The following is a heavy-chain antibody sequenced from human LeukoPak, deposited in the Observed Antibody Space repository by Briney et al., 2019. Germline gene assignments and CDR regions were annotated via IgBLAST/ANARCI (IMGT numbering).Heavy chain of an antibody. J-gene: IGHJ4*02. D-gene: IGHD6-19*01. V-gene: IGHV1-69*13. CDR1: GYTFTSYA. Sequence: ASVKVSCKASGYTFTSYAMHWVRQAPGQGLEWMGGIIPIFGTANYAQKFQGRVTITADESTSTAYMELSSLRSEDTAVYYCARDYGSSGWPKGGDYWGQGTLVTVSS. CDR3: ARDYGSSGWPKGGDY. CDR2: IIPIFGTA.